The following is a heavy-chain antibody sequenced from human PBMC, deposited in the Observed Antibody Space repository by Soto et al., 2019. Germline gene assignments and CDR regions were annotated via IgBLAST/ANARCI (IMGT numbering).Heavy chain of an antibody. V-gene: IGHV1-69*01. J-gene: IGHJ4*02. Sequence: QVQVMQSGAEVKKPGSSVRVSCKASGGTSSSYAITWMRQAPGQGLEWMGGIIPILDTTDYAQKFRGRVTFTADESTSTVYMELSSLTSEDTAVYYCASGGTTVNRRFDFWGQGTLVTVSS. CDR1: GGTSSSYA. D-gene: IGHD4-4*01. CDR2: IIPILDTT. CDR3: ASGGTTVNRRFDF.